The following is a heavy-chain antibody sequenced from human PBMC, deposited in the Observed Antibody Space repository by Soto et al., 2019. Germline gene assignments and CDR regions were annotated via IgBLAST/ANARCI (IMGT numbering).Heavy chain of an antibody. CDR2: LSNDGSNK. D-gene: IGHD3-22*01. J-gene: IGHJ4*02. CDR1: GFTFINYG. V-gene: IGHV3-30*18. Sequence: QVQLVESGGGVVQLGRSLSFSCAASGFTFINYGCDWFRQAPGKGREWVAVLSNDGSNKYYADSVKGRFTISRDNSKNTLYLQMNSLRAEDTAVYYCAKEWVYDSSGWSFDYWGQGTLVTVSS. CDR3: AKEWVYDSSGWSFDY.